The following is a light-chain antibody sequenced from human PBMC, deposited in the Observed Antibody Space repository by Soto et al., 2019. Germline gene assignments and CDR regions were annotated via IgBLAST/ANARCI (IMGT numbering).Light chain of an antibody. CDR2: DAS. V-gene: IGKV1-33*01. J-gene: IGKJ3*01. Sequence: DIQMTQSQSSLSASVGDRVTITCQVSQDISNYLNWYQQKPGKAPKLLIYDASNLETGVPSRFSGSGSGTDFTFTISILQPEDIATYYCQQYDNLPPFAFGPGTKVDIK. CDR3: QQYDNLPPFA. CDR1: QDISNY.